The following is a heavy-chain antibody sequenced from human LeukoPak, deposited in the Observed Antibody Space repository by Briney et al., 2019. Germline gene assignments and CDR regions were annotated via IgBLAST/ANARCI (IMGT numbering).Heavy chain of an antibody. CDR2: ITGSGGST. D-gene: IGHD4-17*01. CDR1: GFTFTSYG. J-gene: IGHJ4*02. CDR3: AKANYGDYGDYVAY. V-gene: IGHV3-23*01. Sequence: TGGSLRLSCAASGFTFTSYGMSWVRQAPGKGLEWVSTITGSGGSTYYADSVKGRFTISRDNSKNTLYLQMNSLRAVDTAVYYCAKANYGDYGDYVAYWGQGTLVTVSS.